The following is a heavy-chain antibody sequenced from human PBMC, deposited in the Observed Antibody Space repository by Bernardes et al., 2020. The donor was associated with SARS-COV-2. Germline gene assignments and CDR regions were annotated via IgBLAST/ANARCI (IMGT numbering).Heavy chain of an antibody. J-gene: IGHJ4*02. D-gene: IGHD3-10*01. V-gene: IGHV2-5*02. CDR3: AHRGLSFGEPYFDY. CDR2: IYWDDDK. Sequence: SGTTLSKPPQTLTLTCPFSWFSLSPSGVGVGWIRQPPGKALEWLALIYWDDDKRYSPSLKSRLTITKDTSKNQVVLTMTNMDPVDTATYYCAHRGLSFGEPYFDYWGQGTLVTVSS. CDR1: WFSLSPSGVG.